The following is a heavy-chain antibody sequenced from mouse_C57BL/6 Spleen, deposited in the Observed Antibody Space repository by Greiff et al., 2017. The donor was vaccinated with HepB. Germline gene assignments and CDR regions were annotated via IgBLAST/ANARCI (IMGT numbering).Heavy chain of an antibody. CDR2: ISSGGSYT. J-gene: IGHJ3*01. CDR3: ARHAYSPAWFAY. D-gene: IGHD2-12*01. CDR1: GFTFSSYG. V-gene: IGHV5-6*01. Sequence: EVQGVESGGDLVKPGGSLKLSCAASGFTFSSYGMSWVRQTPDKRLEWVATISSGGSYTYYPDSVKGRFTISRDNAKNTLYLQMSSLTSEDTAMYYCARHAYSPAWFAYWGQGTLVTVSA.